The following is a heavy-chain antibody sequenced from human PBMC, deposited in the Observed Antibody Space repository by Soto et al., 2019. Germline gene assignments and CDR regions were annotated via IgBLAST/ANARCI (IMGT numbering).Heavy chain of an antibody. Sequence: GGSLRLSCAASGFTFSSYGMHWVRQAPGKGLEWVAVIWYDGSNKYYADSVKGRFTISRDNSKNTLYLQMNSLRAEDTAVYYCARDPSRRSGGSLGYWGQGTLVTVSS. CDR2: IWYDGSNK. CDR3: ARDPSRRSGGSLGY. CDR1: GFTFSSYG. J-gene: IGHJ4*02. V-gene: IGHV3-33*01. D-gene: IGHD2-15*01.